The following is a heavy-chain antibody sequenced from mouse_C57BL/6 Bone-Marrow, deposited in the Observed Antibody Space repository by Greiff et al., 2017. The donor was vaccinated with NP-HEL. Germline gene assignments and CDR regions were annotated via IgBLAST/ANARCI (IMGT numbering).Heavy chain of an antibody. CDR2: INPSSGYT. Sequence: VQLQQSGAELARPGASVKMSCKASGYTFTSYTMHWVKQRPGQGLEWIGYINPSSGYTKYNQKFKDKATLTADKSSSTAYMQLSSLTSEDSAVYYCAIYDVGDYWGQGTTLTVSS. CDR3: AIYDVGDY. J-gene: IGHJ2*01. D-gene: IGHD2-12*01. V-gene: IGHV1-4*01. CDR1: GYTFTSYT.